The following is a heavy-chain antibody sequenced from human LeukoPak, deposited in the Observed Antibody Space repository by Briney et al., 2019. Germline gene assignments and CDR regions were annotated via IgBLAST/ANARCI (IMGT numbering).Heavy chain of an antibody. Sequence: GGSLRLSCAASGFTFDNYAMGWVRQAPGKGLEWVSVISGSGSTTYSADSVKGRFTLSRDNSKDMVHLQMNSLRADDTAVYYCAKDLTADMIVVVIPVDYWGQGTLVTVSS. J-gene: IGHJ4*02. CDR3: AKDLTADMIVVVIPVDY. CDR2: ISGSGSTT. D-gene: IGHD3-22*01. V-gene: IGHV3-23*01. CDR1: GFTFDNYA.